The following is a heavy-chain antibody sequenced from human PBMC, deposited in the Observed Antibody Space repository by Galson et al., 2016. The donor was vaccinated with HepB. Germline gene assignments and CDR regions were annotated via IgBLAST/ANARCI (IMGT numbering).Heavy chain of an antibody. D-gene: IGHD3-10*01. CDR2: ITSKTDGGTT. CDR1: GLTFSSAW. J-gene: IGHJ4*02. CDR3: ATCPGYYATAAFDY. Sequence: SLRLSCAVSGLTFSSAWMDWVRQAPGRGLEWVGRITSKTDGGTTDYAAPVKGRITISRDDSTRTLYLQMTRLRDEDTGIYYCATCPGYYATAAFDYWSQGTLVTVSS. V-gene: IGHV3-15*01.